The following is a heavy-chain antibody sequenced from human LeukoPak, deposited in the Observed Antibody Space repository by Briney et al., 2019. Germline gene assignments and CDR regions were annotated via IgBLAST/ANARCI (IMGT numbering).Heavy chain of an antibody. V-gene: IGHV4-39*07. CDR3: ARSRYLPGPLPPGPFDY. Sequence: SETLSLTCTVSGGSISSSSYYWGWLRQPPGKGLEWIGSIYYSGSTYYNPSLKSRVTISVDTSKNQFSLKLSSVTAADTAVYYCARSRYLPGPLPPGPFDYWGQGTLVTVSS. D-gene: IGHD2-2*02. CDR1: GGSISSSSYY. J-gene: IGHJ4*02. CDR2: IYYSGST.